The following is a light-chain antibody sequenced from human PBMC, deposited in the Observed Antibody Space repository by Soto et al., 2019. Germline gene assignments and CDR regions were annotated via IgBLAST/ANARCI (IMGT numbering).Light chain of an antibody. J-gene: IGKJ1*01. V-gene: IGKV1-9*01. CDR2: AAS. CDR1: QGISSY. CDR3: QQNYSNPRT. Sequence: DIQFAQSPSFLYAFVGDRVTITCRASQGISSYLAWYQQTKGKAPKLLIYAASTLQSGVPSRFSGRGSGTDFTLTISSLQPEDFETDYCQQNYSNPRTFGQGTEVDIK.